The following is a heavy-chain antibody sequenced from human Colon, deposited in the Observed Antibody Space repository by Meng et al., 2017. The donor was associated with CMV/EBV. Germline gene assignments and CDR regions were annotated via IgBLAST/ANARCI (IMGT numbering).Heavy chain of an antibody. D-gene: IGHD3-3*01. V-gene: IGHV3-30*02. CDR2: IRYGGANT. CDR1: GFTFSSYG. J-gene: IGHJ6*02. CDR3: AKAVRWGWSAYPKSYYGMDV. Sequence: GESLKISCAASGFTFSSYGMHWVRQAPGKGLEWVTFIRYGGANTYYADSVKGRFTISRDDSKNTLYLQMNSLRTEDTAVYYCAKAVRWGWSAYPKSYYGMDVWGQGTTVTVSS.